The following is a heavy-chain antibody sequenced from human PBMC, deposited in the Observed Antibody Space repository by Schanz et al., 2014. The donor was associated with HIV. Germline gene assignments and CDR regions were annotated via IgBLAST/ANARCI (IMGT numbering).Heavy chain of an antibody. CDR3: ARDRNQYDSRYIGKGNYYYYYGMDV. CDR2: ISYDGRNK. Sequence: QVQLVESGGGVVQPGRSLRLSWAGSGFSFDTFGIHWVRQAPGKGLEWLAVISYDGRNKKFANPGKGRFTISRDNSKNTVYLQAKSLRPEDTAVYYCARDRNQYDSRYIGKGNYYYYYGMDVWGQGTAVTVSS. CDR1: GFSFDTFG. J-gene: IGHJ6*02. D-gene: IGHD3-22*01. V-gene: IGHV3-30*03.